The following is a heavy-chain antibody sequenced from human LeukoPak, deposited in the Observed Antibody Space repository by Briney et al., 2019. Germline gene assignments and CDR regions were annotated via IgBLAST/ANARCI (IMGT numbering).Heavy chain of an antibody. D-gene: IGHD1-26*01. CDR2: INPSGGST. CDR3: ARGIYYSGSYPEDAFDI. CDR1: GYTFTSYY. V-gene: IGHV1-46*01. J-gene: IGHJ3*02. Sequence: ASVKVSCKASGYTFTSYYMHWVRQAPGQGLEWMGIINPSGGSTSYAQKFQGRVTMTRDMSTSTVYMELSSLRPEDTAVYYCARGIYYSGSYPEDAFDIWGQGTMVTVSS.